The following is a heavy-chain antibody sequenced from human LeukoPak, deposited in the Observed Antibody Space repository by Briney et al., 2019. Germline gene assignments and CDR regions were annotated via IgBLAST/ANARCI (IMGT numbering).Heavy chain of an antibody. V-gene: IGHV3-20*04. J-gene: IGHJ4*02. CDR3: ARDAPTVGVDY. Sequence: GGSLRLSCAASAFIFDDYGMSGVRPAPGKGLEWVFGINWNGGSTGYADSVKGRFTISRDNAKNYLYLQMNSLRAEEDTALYYCARDAPTVGVDYWGQGTLVTVSS. CDR2: INWNGGST. CDR1: AFIFDDYG.